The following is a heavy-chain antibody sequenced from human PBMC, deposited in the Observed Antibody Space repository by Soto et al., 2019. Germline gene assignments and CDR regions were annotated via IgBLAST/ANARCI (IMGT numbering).Heavy chain of an antibody. CDR1: GDSISSGNKY. V-gene: IGHV4-30-4*01. Sequence: QVQLRESCPGLVMPSQTLSLTCTVSGDSISSGNKYWSWIRQPPGKGLEWIGYIFSSGSTYYNTSLKSRLTMSLDASQNQFSLTLNSLTDADTAVYFCARVPSPFDYYYAMDVLGQGTTVTVSS. CDR3: ARVPSPFDYYYAMDV. J-gene: IGHJ6*02. D-gene: IGHD3-16*01. CDR2: IFSSGST.